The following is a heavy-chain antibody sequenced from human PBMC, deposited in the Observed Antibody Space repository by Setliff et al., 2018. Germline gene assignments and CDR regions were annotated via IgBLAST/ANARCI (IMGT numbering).Heavy chain of an antibody. V-gene: IGHV4-39*07. CDR3: ARAGPTVTFFRVLVISWWDP. J-gene: IGHJ5*02. D-gene: IGHD3-3*01. CDR2: IYYSGRT. Sequence: SETLSLTCTVSGGSISSSSYYWGWIRQPPGKGLEWIGSIYYSGRTYYKPSLKSRVTISVDTSKNQFSLKLSSVTAADTAVYYCARAGPTVTFFRVLVISWWDPWGQGSRVTVSS. CDR1: GGSISSSSYY.